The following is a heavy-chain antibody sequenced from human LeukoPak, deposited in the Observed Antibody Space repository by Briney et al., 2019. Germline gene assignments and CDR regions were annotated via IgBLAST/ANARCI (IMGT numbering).Heavy chain of an antibody. Sequence: SVKVSCKASGGTFSSYAISWVRQAPGQGLEWMGGTIPIFGTANYAQKFQGRVTITTDESTSTAYMELSSLRSEDTAVYYCARVVRGSSGRRRGYYYYMDVWGKGTTVTVSS. D-gene: IGHD6-25*01. J-gene: IGHJ6*03. V-gene: IGHV1-69*05. CDR2: TIPIFGTA. CDR1: GGTFSSYA. CDR3: ARVVRGSSGRRRGYYYYMDV.